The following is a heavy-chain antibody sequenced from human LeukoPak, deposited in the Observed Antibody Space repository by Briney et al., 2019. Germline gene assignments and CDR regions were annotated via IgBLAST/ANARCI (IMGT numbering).Heavy chain of an antibody. CDR1: GYRLTSYW. CDR2: IYPGDSDT. D-gene: IGHD2-2*01. J-gene: IGHJ6*03. V-gene: IGHV5-51*01. Sequence: GESLKISCKGSGYRLTSYWIGWVRQIPGKGLEWMGIIYPGDSDTRTSPSFQGQVTISADKSISTAYLQWSSLKASDTAMYYCARHSGYCSSTSCYESYYYYYMDVWGKGTTVTVSS. CDR3: ARHSGYCSSTSCYESYYYYYMDV.